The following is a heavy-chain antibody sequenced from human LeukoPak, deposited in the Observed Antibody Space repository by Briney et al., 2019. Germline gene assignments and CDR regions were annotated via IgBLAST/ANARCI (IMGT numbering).Heavy chain of an antibody. V-gene: IGHV4-34*01. J-gene: IGHJ4*02. CDR3: ASSSGYETSDY. CDR2: INHSGST. CDR1: GGSFSGYY. D-gene: IGHD5-12*01. Sequence: PSETLSLTCAVYGGSFSGYYWSWIRQPPGKGLEWIGEINHSGSTNYNPSLKSRVTISVDTSKNQFSLKLSSVTAADTAVYYCASSSGYETSDYWGQGTLVTVSS.